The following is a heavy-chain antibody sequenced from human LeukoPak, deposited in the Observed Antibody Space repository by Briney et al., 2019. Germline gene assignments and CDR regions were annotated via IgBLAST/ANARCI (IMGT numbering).Heavy chain of an antibody. CDR2: ISWNSGSI. J-gene: IGHJ4*02. D-gene: IGHD4-23*01. CDR3: AKDIDYGGNSYYFDY. V-gene: IGHV3-9*01. Sequence: GRSLRLSCAASGFTFDDYAMHWVRHAPGKGLEWVSGISWNSGSIGYADSVKGRFTISRDKAKNSLYLQMNSLRAEDTALYYCAKDIDYGGNSYYFDYWGQGTLVTVSS. CDR1: GFTFDDYA.